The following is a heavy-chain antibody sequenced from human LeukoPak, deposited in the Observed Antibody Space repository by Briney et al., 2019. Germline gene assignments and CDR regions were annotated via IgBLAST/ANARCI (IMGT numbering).Heavy chain of an antibody. D-gene: IGHD3-10*01. CDR2: IMEDGSVQ. CDR3: AKGQYYGSGIMFDY. V-gene: IGHV3-7*01. J-gene: IGHJ4*02. Sequence: GRSLRLSCVASGFTFSSHGMHWVRQAPGKGLEWVACIMEDGSVQKYVDSVRGRFTISRDNARSSPYLQMNSLRVEDTAVYYCAKGQYYGSGIMFDYWGQGTLVTVSS. CDR1: GFTFSSHG.